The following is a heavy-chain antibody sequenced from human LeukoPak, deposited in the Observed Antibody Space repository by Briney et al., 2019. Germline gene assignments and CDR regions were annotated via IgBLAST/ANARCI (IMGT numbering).Heavy chain of an antibody. J-gene: IGHJ4*02. Sequence: GGSLRLSCAASGFTFSSYSMNWVRQAPGKGLEWVAVISYDGSNKYYADSVKGRFTISRDNSKNTLYLQMNSLRAEDTAVYYCAKDIRYYGSGSYYTRPPDYWGQGTLVTVSS. CDR3: AKDIRYYGSGSYYTRPPDY. CDR2: ISYDGSNK. D-gene: IGHD3-10*01. CDR1: GFTFSSYS. V-gene: IGHV3-30*18.